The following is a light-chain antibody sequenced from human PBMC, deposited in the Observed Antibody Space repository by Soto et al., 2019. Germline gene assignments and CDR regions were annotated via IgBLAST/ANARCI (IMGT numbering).Light chain of an antibody. Sequence: EIVLTQSPATLSLSPGERATLSCSASQSVGTFLAWYQQKPGQAPRIIIYDASNRATGIPARFSGTGSGTDFPLTISRVEPEDFAVYYCQHRTNWPRTFGQGTKLDIK. J-gene: IGKJ2*01. V-gene: IGKV3-11*01. CDR1: QSVGTF. CDR2: DAS. CDR3: QHRTNWPRT.